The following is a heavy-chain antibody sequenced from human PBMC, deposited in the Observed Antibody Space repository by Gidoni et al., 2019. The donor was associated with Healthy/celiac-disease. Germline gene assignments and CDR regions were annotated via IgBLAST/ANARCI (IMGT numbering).Heavy chain of an antibody. CDR2: INPSGGST. V-gene: IGHV1-46*03. CDR3: ARDLYSSSSYNYYYYYMDV. J-gene: IGHJ6*03. CDR1: GYTFTSYY. D-gene: IGHD6-6*01. Sequence: QVQLVQSGAEVKKPGASVKVSCQASGYTFTSYYMPWVRQAPGQGLEWMGIINPSGGSTSYAQKFQGRVTMTRDTSTSTVYMELSSLRSEDTAVYYCARDLYSSSSYNYYYYYMDVWGKGTTVTVSS.